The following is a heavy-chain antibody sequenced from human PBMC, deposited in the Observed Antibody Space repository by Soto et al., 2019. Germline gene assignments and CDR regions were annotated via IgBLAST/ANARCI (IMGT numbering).Heavy chain of an antibody. V-gene: IGHV3-33*01. Sequence: HPGGSLRLSCAASGFTFCSYGMHWVRQAPGKGLEWVAVIWYDGSNKYYADSVKGRFTISRDNSKNTLYLQMNSLRAEDTAVYYCARGYDTPDYYYGMDVWGQGTTVTDSS. CDR2: IWYDGSNK. CDR1: GFTFCSYG. J-gene: IGHJ6*02. CDR3: ARGYDTPDYYYGMDV. D-gene: IGHD3-9*01.